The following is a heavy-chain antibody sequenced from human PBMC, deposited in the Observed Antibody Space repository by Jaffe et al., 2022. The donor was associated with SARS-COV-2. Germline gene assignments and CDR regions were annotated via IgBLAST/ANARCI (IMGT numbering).Heavy chain of an antibody. CDR3: AKDKSGAAARPGVGLYYYGMDV. V-gene: IGHV3-43*02. J-gene: IGHJ6*02. Sequence: EVQLVESGGGVVQPGGSLRLSCAASGFTFDDYAMHWVRQAPGKGLEWVSLISGDGGSTYYADSVKGRFTISRDNSKNSLYLQMNSLRTEDTALYYCAKDKSGAAARPGVGLYYYGMDVWGQGTTVTVSS. CDR1: GFTFDDYA. CDR2: ISGDGGST. D-gene: IGHD6-6*01.